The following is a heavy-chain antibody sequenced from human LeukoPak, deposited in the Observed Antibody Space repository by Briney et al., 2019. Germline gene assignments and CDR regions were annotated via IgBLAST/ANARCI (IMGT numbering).Heavy chain of an antibody. V-gene: IGHV1-18*01. CDR3: AREGYFGSGIDYYYGMDV. J-gene: IGHJ6*02. D-gene: IGHD3-10*01. CDR2: ISAHNGDT. Sequence: GASVKVSCKASGFTFTIYGITWLRQAPGQGLEWMGWISAHNGDTKYAQKLQGRVTVTTDTSTSTAYMELRSLRSDDTAVYYCAREGYFGSGIDYYYGMDVWGQGTKVTVSS. CDR1: GFTFTIYG.